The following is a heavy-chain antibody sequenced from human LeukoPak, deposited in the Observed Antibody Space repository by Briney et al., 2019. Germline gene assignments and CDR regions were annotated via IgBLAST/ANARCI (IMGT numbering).Heavy chain of an antibody. V-gene: IGHV1-8*02. J-gene: IGHJ4*02. CDR3: ARGLSGSGSYRPRERYYFDY. CDR1: GYTFTSYG. CDR2: MNPNSGNT. D-gene: IGHD3-10*01. Sequence: GASVKVSCKASGYTFTSYGINWVRQATGQGLEWMGWMNPNSGNTGYAQKFQGRVTMTRNTSISTAYMELSSLRSEDTAVYYCARGLSGSGSYRPRERYYFDYWGQGTLVTVSS.